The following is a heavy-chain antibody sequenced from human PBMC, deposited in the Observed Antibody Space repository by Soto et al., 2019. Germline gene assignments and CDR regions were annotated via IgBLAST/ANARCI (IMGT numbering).Heavy chain of an antibody. V-gene: IGHV3-74*01. CDR3: VRGDGVLYDGHGYLGRH. CDR1: GFTFSIYW. Sequence: EVQLVESGGGLVQPGGSLRLSCAASGFTFSIYWMHWVRQAPGKGLVWVSRMSMDGSRTSYADFAKGRFTISRDDAKSTLYLQMSNLRAEYTSVGYCVRGDGVLYDGHGYLGRHWGQGTLVSVSS. CDR2: MSMDGSRT. D-gene: IGHD3-22*01. J-gene: IGHJ4*02.